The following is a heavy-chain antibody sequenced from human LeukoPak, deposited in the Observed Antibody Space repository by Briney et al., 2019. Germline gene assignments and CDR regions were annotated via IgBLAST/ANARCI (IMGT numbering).Heavy chain of an antibody. V-gene: IGHV4-38-2*02. D-gene: IGHD3-22*01. CDR3: ARGSPGDDSSGYYLDNAFDI. J-gene: IGHJ3*02. Sequence: SETLSLTCTVSGYSISSGYYWGWIRQPPGKGLEWIGSIYHSGSTYYNPSLKSRVTISVDTSKNQFSLKLSSVTAADTAVYYCARGSPGDDSSGYYLDNAFDIWGQGTMVTVSS. CDR2: IYHSGST. CDR1: GYSISSGYY.